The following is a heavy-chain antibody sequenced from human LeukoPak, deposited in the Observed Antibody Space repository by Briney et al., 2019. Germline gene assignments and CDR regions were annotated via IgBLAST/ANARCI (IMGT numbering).Heavy chain of an antibody. D-gene: IGHD1-14*01. V-gene: IGHV4-4*07. CDR1: GGSFSNYY. J-gene: IGHJ6*02. Sequence: PSETLSLTCSVSGGSFSNYYWSWIRQPGEKGLEWIGRIYTSGSTNYNPSVKSRVTMSVDTSNNQFSLKLTSVTAADTAVYYCARQPPQYYGMDVWGQGTTVTVSS. CDR3: ARQPPQYYGMDV. CDR2: IYTSGST.